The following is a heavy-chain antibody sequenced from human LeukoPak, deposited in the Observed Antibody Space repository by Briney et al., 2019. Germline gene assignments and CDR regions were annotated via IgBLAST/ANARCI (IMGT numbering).Heavy chain of an antibody. V-gene: IGHV1-18*01. CDR2: ISAYNGNT. D-gene: IGHD3-3*01. CDR1: GYTFTSYG. CDR3: ARGGYDFVYYYYGMDV. Sequence: ASVKVSCKASGYTFTSYGISCVRQAPGQGLEWMGWISAYNGNTNYAQKLQGRVTMTTDTSTSTAYMELRSLRSDDTAVYYCARGGYDFVYYYYGMDVWGQGTTVTVSS. J-gene: IGHJ6*02.